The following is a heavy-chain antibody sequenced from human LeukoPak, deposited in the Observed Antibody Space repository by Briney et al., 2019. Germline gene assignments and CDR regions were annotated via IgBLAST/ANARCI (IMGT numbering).Heavy chain of an antibody. CDR2: ISGSGGGT. CDR1: GFTFSNYG. Sequence: PGGSLRLSCAASGFTFSNYGMNWVRQAPGKGLEWVSAISGSGGGTFYAVSVKGRFTISRDNSKNTLYLQMNSLRADDTAVYYCAKGGDYGRAFDIWGQGTMVTVSS. CDR3: AKGGDYGRAFDI. V-gene: IGHV3-23*01. D-gene: IGHD4-17*01. J-gene: IGHJ3*02.